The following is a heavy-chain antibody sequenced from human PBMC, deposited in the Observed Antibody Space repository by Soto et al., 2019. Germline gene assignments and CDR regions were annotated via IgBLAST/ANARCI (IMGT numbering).Heavy chain of an antibody. Sequence: EGALRLSCAASGFTFTSDAMSWFRQAPSKGLEWVSGISGTGGTTYHAGSLKGRFTISRDNSKNPLYLQMNSLRGEDTAVYYCAKFPEYSAYDGSYFDYWGHGPLVPVSS. CDR2: ISGTGGTT. J-gene: IGHJ4*01. V-gene: IGHV3-23*01. CDR3: AKFPEYSAYDGSYFDY. D-gene: IGHD5-12*01. CDR1: GFTFTSDA.